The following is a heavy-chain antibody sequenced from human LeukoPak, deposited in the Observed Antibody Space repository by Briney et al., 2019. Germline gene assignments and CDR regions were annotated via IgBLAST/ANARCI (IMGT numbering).Heavy chain of an antibody. D-gene: IGHD6-19*01. CDR2: INHSGST. V-gene: IGHV4-34*01. CDR1: GGSFSGYY. CDR3: ARWESGWYGRYYFDY. Sequence: SETLSLTCAVYGGSFSGYYWSWIRQPPGKGLEWLGEINHSGSTNYNPSLKSRVTISVDTSKNQFSLKLSSVTAADTAVYYCARWESGWYGRYYFDYWGQGTLVTVSS. J-gene: IGHJ4*02.